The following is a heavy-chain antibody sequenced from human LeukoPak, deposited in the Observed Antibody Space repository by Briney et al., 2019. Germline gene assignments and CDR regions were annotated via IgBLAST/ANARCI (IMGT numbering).Heavy chain of an antibody. D-gene: IGHD3-22*01. CDR3: ARDKTPTYYYDSSGYSPGVGWFDP. V-gene: IGHV3-7*01. Sequence: GGSLGLSCAASGFTFSSYWMSWVRQAPGKGLEWVANIKQDGSEKYYVDSVKGRFTISRDNAKNSLYLQMNSLRAEDTAVYYWARDKTPTYYYDSSGYSPGVGWFDPWGQGTLVTVSS. J-gene: IGHJ5*02. CDR2: IKQDGSEK. CDR1: GFTFSSYW.